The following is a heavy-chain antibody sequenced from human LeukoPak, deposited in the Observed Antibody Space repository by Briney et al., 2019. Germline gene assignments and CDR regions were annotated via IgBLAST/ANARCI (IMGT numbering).Heavy chain of an antibody. V-gene: IGHV3-21*01. CDR1: GFTFSSYS. D-gene: IGHD3-10*01. Sequence: PGGSLRLSCAASGFTFSSYSMNWVRQAPGKGLEWVSSISSSSSYIYYADSVKGRFTISRDNAKNSLYLQMNSLRAEDTAVYYCAREGSGESWPTLDIWGQGTMVTVSS. CDR3: AREGSGESWPTLDI. CDR2: ISSSSSYI. J-gene: IGHJ3*02.